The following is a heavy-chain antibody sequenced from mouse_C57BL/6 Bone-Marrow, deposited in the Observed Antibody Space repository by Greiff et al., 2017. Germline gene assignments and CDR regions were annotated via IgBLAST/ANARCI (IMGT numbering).Heavy chain of an antibody. J-gene: IGHJ2*01. CDR3: ARVITTVVARGYCDY. CDR1: GFTFSSYG. V-gene: IGHV5-6*01. D-gene: IGHD1-1*01. CDR2: ISSGGSYT. Sequence: EVKLQESGGALVKPGGSLKLSCAASGFTFSSYGMSWVRQTPDKRLEWVATISSGGSYTYYPDSVKGRFTISIDNAKNTRYLQMSSLKSEDTAMYYCARVITTVVARGYCDYWGQGTTLTVSS.